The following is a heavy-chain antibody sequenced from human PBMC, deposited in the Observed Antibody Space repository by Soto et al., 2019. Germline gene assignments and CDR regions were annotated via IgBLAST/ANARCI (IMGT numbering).Heavy chain of an antibody. CDR3: ANLPDFDYIWGSYSGY. CDR1: ASAFSNYG. J-gene: IGHJ4*02. D-gene: IGHD3-16*01. V-gene: IGHV3-30*18. CDR2: ISFDGNKT. Sequence: QVQLVESGGGVVQPGRSLRLSCAASASAFSNYGMHWVRQPPGKGLEWMAVISFDGNKTHYADSVRGRFTISRDNSKNALYLQMNRLRAEDTAIYYCANLPDFDYIWGSYSGYWGQGTLVTVSS.